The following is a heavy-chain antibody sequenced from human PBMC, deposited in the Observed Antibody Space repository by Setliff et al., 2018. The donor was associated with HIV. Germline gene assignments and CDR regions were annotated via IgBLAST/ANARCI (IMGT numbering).Heavy chain of an antibody. J-gene: IGHJ5*02. CDR2: INPNSGDT. Sequence: GASVKVSCKASGYTFIGHYIHWVRQAPGQGLEWMGWINPNSGDTKYAQKFQDRVSLTRDTSLSTAYMELSSLTSDDTAIYYCARDMLEIWERSLAKGDEFDPWGQGSLVTSPQ. V-gene: IGHV1-2*02. D-gene: IGHD3-16*01. CDR1: GYTFIGHY. CDR3: ARDMLEIWERSLAKGDEFDP.